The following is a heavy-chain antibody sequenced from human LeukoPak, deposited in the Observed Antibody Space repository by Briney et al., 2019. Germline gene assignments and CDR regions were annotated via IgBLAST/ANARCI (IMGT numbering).Heavy chain of an antibody. J-gene: IGHJ5*02. CDR3: ARDSEITMVRGVIIKFGSNCFDP. D-gene: IGHD3-10*01. CDR2: ISAYNGNT. V-gene: IGHV1-18*01. CDR1: GYTFTSYG. Sequence: ASVKVSCKASGYTFTSYGISWVRQAPGQGLEWMGWISAYNGNTNYAQKLQGRVTMTTDTSTSTAYMELRSLRSDDTAVYYCARDSEITMVRGVIIKFGSNCFDPWGQGTLVTVSS.